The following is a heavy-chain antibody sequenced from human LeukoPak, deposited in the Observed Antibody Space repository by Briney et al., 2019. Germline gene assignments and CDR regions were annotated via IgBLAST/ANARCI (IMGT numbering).Heavy chain of an antibody. D-gene: IGHD1-26*01. CDR1: GGSISSYY. Sequence: PSETLSLTCTVSGGSISSYYWSWIRQPPGKGLEWIGYIYYSGSTNYNPSLKSRVTISVDTSKNQFSLKLSSVTAADTAVYYCARVGATIAFDIWGQGTMVTVPS. J-gene: IGHJ3*02. CDR3: ARVGATIAFDI. CDR2: IYYSGST. V-gene: IGHV4-59*01.